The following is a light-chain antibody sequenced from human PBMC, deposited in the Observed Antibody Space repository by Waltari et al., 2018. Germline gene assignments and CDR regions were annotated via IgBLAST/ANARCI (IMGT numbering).Light chain of an antibody. CDR3: QQYDNLPYT. CDR2: GAS. CDR1: QDIDNS. J-gene: IGKJ2*01. V-gene: IGKV1-33*01. Sequence: DIQMTQSPSSLSASVGDRVTITCQASQDIDNSLNWYQQKPGKAPKLLIYGASKLETGVPSRFSGSRSGTDFTFTINSLQPEDIATYYCQQYDNLPYTFGQGTKLEIK.